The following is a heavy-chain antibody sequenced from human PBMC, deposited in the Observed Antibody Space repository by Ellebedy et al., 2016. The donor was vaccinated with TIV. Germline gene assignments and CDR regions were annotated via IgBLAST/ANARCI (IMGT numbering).Heavy chain of an antibody. CDR3: ATTVTTKSYYFDY. CDR2: ISYDGSNK. CDR1: GFTFSSYA. V-gene: IGHV3-30-3*01. Sequence: GGSLRLXCAASGFTFSSYAMHWVRQAPGKGLEWVAVISYDGSNKYYADSVKGRFTISRDNSKNTLYLQMNSLRAEDTAVYYCATTVTTKSYYFDYWGQGTLVTVSS. D-gene: IGHD4-17*01. J-gene: IGHJ4*02.